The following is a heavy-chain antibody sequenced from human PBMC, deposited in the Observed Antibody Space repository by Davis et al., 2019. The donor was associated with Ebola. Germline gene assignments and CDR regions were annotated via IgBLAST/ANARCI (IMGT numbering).Heavy chain of an antibody. Sequence: ASVKVSCKASGYIFTGYYIHWVRQAPGQGLEWMGWINPNSGGTNYAQKFQGRVTMTRDTSISTAYMELSRLRSDDTAVYYCARYYWVLSYWYFDLWGRGTLVTVSS. J-gene: IGHJ2*01. CDR2: INPNSGGT. CDR3: ARYYWVLSYWYFDL. V-gene: IGHV1-2*02. CDR1: GYIFTGYY. D-gene: IGHD3-10*01.